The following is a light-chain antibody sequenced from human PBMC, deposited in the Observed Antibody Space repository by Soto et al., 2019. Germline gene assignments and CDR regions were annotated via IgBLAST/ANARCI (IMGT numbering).Light chain of an antibody. Sequence: QSALTQPASVSGSPGQSITISCTGTSSDVGGYNYVSWYQQHPGKAPKLMIYRVSHRPSGVSNRFSGSKSGNTASLTISGLQAEDEADYFCSSYTTSTSYVFGTGTKVTDL. V-gene: IGLV2-14*03. CDR2: RVS. J-gene: IGLJ1*01. CDR1: SSDVGGYNY. CDR3: SSYTTSTSYV.